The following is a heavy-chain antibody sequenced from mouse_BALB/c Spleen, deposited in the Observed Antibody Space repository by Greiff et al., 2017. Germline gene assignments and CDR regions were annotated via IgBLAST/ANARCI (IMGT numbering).Heavy chain of an antibody. CDR3: ARGSYYYGSSYRFAY. Sequence: EVNVVESGGGLVQPGGSLRLSCATSGFTFSDFYMEWVRQPPGKRLEWIAASRNKANDYTTEYSASVKGRFIVSRDTSQSILYLQMNALRAEDTAIYYCARGSYYYGSSYRFAYWGQGTLVTVSA. CDR1: GFTFSDFY. D-gene: IGHD1-1*01. V-gene: IGHV7-1*02. J-gene: IGHJ3*01. CDR2: SRNKANDYTT.